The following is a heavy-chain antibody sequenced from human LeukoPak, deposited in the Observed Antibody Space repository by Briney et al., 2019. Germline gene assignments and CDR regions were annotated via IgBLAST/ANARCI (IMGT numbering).Heavy chain of an antibody. J-gene: IGHJ4*02. D-gene: IGHD6-19*01. CDR2: INTNTGNP. CDR1: GYSFTSYA. V-gene: IGHV7-4-1*02. Sequence: GASVKVSCKASGYSFTSYAMNWVRQAPGQGLEWMGWINTNTGNPTYAQGFTGRCVFSLDTSVSTAYLQISSLKAEDTAVYSCARVAEYSGGWYDPFDYWGQGTLVTVSS. CDR3: ARVAEYSGGWYDPFDY.